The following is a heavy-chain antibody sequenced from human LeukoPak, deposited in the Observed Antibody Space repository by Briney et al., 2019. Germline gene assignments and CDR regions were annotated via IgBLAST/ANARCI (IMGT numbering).Heavy chain of an antibody. Sequence: SETLSLTRTVSGGSISSYYWSWIRQPAGKGLEWIGRIYTSGSTNYNPSLKSRVTMSVDTSKNQFSLKLSSVTAADTAVYYCASSPRGIFGVVIMAEALNYWGQGTLVTVSS. J-gene: IGHJ4*02. CDR3: ASSPRGIFGVVIMAEALNY. CDR2: IYTSGST. CDR1: GGSISSYY. D-gene: IGHD3-3*01. V-gene: IGHV4-4*07.